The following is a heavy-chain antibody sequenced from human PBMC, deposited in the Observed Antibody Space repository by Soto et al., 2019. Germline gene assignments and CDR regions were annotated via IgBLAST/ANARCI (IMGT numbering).Heavy chain of an antibody. D-gene: IGHD2-21*02. CDR3: AKEGRCGGDCYSFDY. J-gene: IGHJ4*02. Sequence: QVQLVESGGGVVQPGRSLRLSCAASGFTFSSYGMHWVRQAPGKGLEWVAVISYDGSNKYYADSVKGRFTISRDNSKNTLYLQMNSLRAEDTALYYCAKEGRCGGDCYSFDYWGQGTLVTVSS. V-gene: IGHV3-30*18. CDR1: GFTFSSYG. CDR2: ISYDGSNK.